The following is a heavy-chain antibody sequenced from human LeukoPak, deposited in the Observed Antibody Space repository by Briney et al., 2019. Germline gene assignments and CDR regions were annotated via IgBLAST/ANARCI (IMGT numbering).Heavy chain of an antibody. CDR3: ARVHRGYSYGRLDY. J-gene: IGHJ4*02. CDR2: ISSSDNTI. V-gene: IGHV3-48*02. Sequence: GGSLRLSCAAPGFAFSDYSMNWVRQAPGKGLEWVSYISSSDNTIHYADSVKGRFTISRDNAKNSLYLEMNSLRDEDTAVYYCARVHRGYSYGRLDYWGQGTLVTVSS. D-gene: IGHD5-18*01. CDR1: GFAFSDYS.